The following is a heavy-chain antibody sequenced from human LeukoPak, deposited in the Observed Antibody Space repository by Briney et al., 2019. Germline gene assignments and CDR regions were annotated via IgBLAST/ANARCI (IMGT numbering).Heavy chain of an antibody. Sequence: GGSLRLSCAASGFTSSSYAMHWVRQAPGKRLEYLSAVSSNGDSTYYANSVKGRFTISRDNSKNTLYLQMGSLRAEDMAVYYCARRGGYYFDYWGQGTLVTVSS. CDR1: GFTSSSYA. J-gene: IGHJ4*02. CDR3: ARRGGYYFDY. V-gene: IGHV3-64*01. CDR2: VSSNGDST. D-gene: IGHD4-23*01.